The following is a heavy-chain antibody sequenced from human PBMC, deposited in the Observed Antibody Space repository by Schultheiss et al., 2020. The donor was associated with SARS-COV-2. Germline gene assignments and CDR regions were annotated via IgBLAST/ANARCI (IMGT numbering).Heavy chain of an antibody. D-gene: IGHD4-11*01. J-gene: IGHJ6*03. CDR1: GESFNGFS. CDR2: VSHSGAT. Sequence: SETLSLTCAVYGESFNGFSWTWIRQSPGKGLEWIGQVSHSGATHYSPSLKRRVTISVDTSKSQFSLRLTSVTAADTAVYYCARGGSSNQPLEYYYYMDVWGKGTPVTVSS. CDR3: ARGGSSNQPLEYYYYMDV. V-gene: IGHV4-34*01.